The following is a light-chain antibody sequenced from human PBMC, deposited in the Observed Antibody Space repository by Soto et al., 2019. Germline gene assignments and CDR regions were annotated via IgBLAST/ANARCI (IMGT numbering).Light chain of an antibody. J-gene: IGLJ3*02. CDR2: EVS. CDR1: SSDVGDYNS. V-gene: IGLV2-8*01. CDR3: CSSAGSNIWV. Sequence: QSALTQPPSASGSPGRSVTISCSGTSSDVGDYNSVSWYQQHPGKAPKLMIYEVSKRPSGVPDRFSGSKSGNAASLTVSGLQAEDEADYYCCSSAGSNIWVFGGGTKLTVL.